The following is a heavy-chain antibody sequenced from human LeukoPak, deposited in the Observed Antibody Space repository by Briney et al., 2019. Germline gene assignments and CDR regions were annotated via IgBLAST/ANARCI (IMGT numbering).Heavy chain of an antibody. CDR1: GGSFSGQY. CDR3: ASYGGYSPFDY. V-gene: IGHV4-34*01. D-gene: IGHD4-23*01. CDR2: INRRGRT. Sequence: PSETLSLTCAVYGGSFSGQYWSWIRQPPGKGLEWIGEINRRGRTNYNPSLKSRVTISVDTSKKQFSLKLSSVTAADTAVYYCASYGGYSPFDYWGQGTLVTVSS. J-gene: IGHJ4*02.